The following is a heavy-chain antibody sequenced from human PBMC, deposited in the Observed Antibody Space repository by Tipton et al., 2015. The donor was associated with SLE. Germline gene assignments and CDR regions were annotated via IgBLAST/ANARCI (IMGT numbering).Heavy chain of an antibody. CDR1: GDSTSNSNYY. D-gene: IGHD3-22*01. CDR2: IYYRGNT. J-gene: IGHJ4*02. CDR3: ARSRIYDGSVDYYGFFDY. Sequence: TLSLTCTVSGDSTSNSNYYWAWIRQPPGKGLEWIGSIYYRGNTYYNLSLKSRVTISVDTSKNQFSLNLSPVTAADTAVYYCARSRIYDGSVDYYGFFDYWGQGTLVTVSS. V-gene: IGHV4-39*07.